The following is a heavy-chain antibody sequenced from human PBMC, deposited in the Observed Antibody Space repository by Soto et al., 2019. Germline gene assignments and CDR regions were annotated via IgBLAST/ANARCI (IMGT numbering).Heavy chain of an antibody. J-gene: IGHJ6*01. CDR2: ISGYNGNT. D-gene: IGHD2-21*01. CDR1: GYTFSRYG. V-gene: IGHV1-18*01. Sequence: QVQLVQSGPEVKKPGASVKVSCKGSGYTFSRYGISWVRQAPGQGLEWMGWISGYNGNTNYTQNFQGRVTMTTETYTNTDYMELRSLRTDDTAVYYCARAPSIVVVNAYGMDVWGQGTTVTVSS. CDR3: ARAPSIVVVNAYGMDV.